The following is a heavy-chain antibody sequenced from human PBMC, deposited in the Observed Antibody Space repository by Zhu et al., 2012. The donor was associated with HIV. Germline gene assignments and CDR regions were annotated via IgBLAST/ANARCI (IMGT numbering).Heavy chain of an antibody. CDR3: ARDAKRWLQSSNWFRP. D-gene: IGHD5-24*01. CDR2: IYHSGST. Sequence: QVQLQESGPGLVKPSETLSLTCAVSGYSISSGYYWGWIRQPPGKGLEWIGSIYHSGSTYYNPSLKSRVTISVDTSKNQFSLKLSSVTAADTAVYYCARDAKRWLQSSNWFRPLGQGTLVTVSS. CDR1: GYSISSGYY. V-gene: IGHV4-38-2*02. J-gene: IGHJ5*02.